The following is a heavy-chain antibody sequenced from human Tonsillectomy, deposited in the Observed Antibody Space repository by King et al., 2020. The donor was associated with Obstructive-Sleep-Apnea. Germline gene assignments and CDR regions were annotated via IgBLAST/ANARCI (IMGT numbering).Heavy chain of an antibody. CDR2: IGSTSDYR. J-gene: IGHJ4*02. Sequence: VQLVESGGGLVRPGGSLRLSCVASGFNFNTYSMYWVRQDPGKALEWVSSIGSTSDYRYYAASMKGRFTISRDDAKNSLYLQMNSLRAEDTAVYYCAADGQFDYWGLGPLVIVSS. CDR1: GFNFNTYS. D-gene: IGHD5-24*01. V-gene: IGHV3-21*06. CDR3: AADGQFDY.